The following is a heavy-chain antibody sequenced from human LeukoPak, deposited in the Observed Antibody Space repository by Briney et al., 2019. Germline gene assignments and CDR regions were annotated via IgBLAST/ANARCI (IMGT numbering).Heavy chain of an antibody. CDR1: GGSISSSF. Sequence: SDTLSLTCTVSGGSISSSFWSWLRQPPGKGLEWIGYISKSGNTDYNPSLKSRVTISADTSKNQFSLKLSSVTAADTAVYFCARGRIVGATSATGYWGQGTLVTVSS. CDR3: ARGRIVGATSATGY. J-gene: IGHJ4*02. D-gene: IGHD1-26*01. CDR2: ISKSGNT. V-gene: IGHV4-59*12.